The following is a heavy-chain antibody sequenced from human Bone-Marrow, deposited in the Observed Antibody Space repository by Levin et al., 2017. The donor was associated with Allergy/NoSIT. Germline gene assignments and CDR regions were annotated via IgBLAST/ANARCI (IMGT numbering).Heavy chain of an antibody. V-gene: IGHV3-30*18. Sequence: GGSLRLSCAASGFTFSTYGMHWVRQDPGKGLEWVAVISYDGSKKYYADSVKGRFTISRDNSKNTLYLQMNSLRAEDTAVYYCAKAPYSGYDPPDYWGQGTLVTVSS. CDR3: AKAPYSGYDPPDY. D-gene: IGHD5-12*01. J-gene: IGHJ4*02. CDR1: GFTFSTYG. CDR2: ISYDGSKK.